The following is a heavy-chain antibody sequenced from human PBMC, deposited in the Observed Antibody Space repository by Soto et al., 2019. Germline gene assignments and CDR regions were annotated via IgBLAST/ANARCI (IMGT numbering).Heavy chain of an antibody. V-gene: IGHV1-2*04. Sequence: ASVKVSCKASGYRFTDYHIHWVRQAPGQGLEWLGRINPKSGGTSTAQKFQGWVTMTTDTSISTASMELTRLTSDDTAIYYCARGDSTNCSNGVCSFFYNHDMDVWGQGTTVTVSS. J-gene: IGHJ6*02. D-gene: IGHD2-8*01. CDR3: ARGDSTNCSNGVCSFFYNHDMDV. CDR1: GYRFTDYH. CDR2: INPKSGGT.